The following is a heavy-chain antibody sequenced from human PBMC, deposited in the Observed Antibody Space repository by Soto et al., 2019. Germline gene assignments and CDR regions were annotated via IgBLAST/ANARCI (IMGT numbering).Heavy chain of an antibody. Sequence: SVKVSCKASRFTFGNSAVHWLRQARGQRLEWMGWILVSSGGTNHADNFEERVTIARDMPTSTAYMELSXLRAEDKAGYFCASAVTMIYGKAPYALDMGAQGTLVTVSS. CDR2: ILVSSGGT. J-gene: IGHJ3*02. D-gene: IGHD3-22*01. V-gene: IGHV1-58*01. CDR3: ASAVTMIYGKAPYALDM. CDR1: RFTFGNSA.